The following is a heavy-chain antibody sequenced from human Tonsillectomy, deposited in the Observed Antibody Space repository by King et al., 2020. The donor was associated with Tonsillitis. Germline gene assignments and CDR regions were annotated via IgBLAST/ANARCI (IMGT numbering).Heavy chain of an antibody. CDR1: GGSISSGSYY. D-gene: IGHD3-22*01. J-gene: IGHJ6*03. CDR3: ARSWYYYDSGGYEDYYYMDV. Sequence: QLQESGPGLVKPSQTLSLTCTVSGGSISSGSYYWSWIRQPAGTGLEWIGRIYTSGSTNYNPSLKSRVTMSVDTSKNQFSLKLSSVTAADTAVYYCARSWYYYDSGGYEDYYYMDVWGKGTTVTVSS. V-gene: IGHV4-61*02. CDR2: IYTSGST.